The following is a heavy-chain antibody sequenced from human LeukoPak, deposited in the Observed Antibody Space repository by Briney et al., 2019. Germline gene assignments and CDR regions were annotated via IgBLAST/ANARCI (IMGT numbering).Heavy chain of an antibody. CDR3: AREFEAYDYVWGSYQRNFDY. V-gene: IGHV1-2*02. J-gene: IGHJ4*02. CDR1: GYTFTGYY. D-gene: IGHD3-16*02. CDR2: INPNSGGT. Sequence: ASVKVSCKASGYTFTGYYMHWVRQAPGQGLEWMGWINPNSGGTNYAQKSQGRVTMTRDTSISTACMELSRLRSDDTAVYYCAREFEAYDYVWGSYQRNFDYWGQGTLVTVSS.